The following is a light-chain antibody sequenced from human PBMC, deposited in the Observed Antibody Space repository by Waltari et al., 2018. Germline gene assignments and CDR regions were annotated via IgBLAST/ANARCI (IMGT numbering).Light chain of an antibody. CDR1: SSNPGTTA. CDR3: ASWDDSLNGHWV. Sequence: QSVLTQPPSASGTPGQRVTISCSGSSSNPGTTAVNWYQQVPGTAPKLLIYRNVLRPSGVPDRFSASKSGTSASLAISGLQSEDEAEYYCASWDDSLNGHWVFGGGTKVTVL. V-gene: IGLV1-44*01. J-gene: IGLJ3*02. CDR2: RNV.